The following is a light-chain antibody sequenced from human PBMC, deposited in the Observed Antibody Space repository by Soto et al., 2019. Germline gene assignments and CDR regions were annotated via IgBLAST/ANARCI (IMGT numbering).Light chain of an antibody. CDR1: QNVSSSY. CDR2: GAS. Sequence: EKVLTQSPGTLSLSPGERATLSCRACQNVSSSYLAWYQHKPGQAPRLLIYGASNRATGIPDRVSGSGSGTDFTLTISRLEPEDFAVYYCQQYGSSPFTFGGGTKVDIK. V-gene: IGKV3-20*01. J-gene: IGKJ4*01. CDR3: QQYGSSPFT.